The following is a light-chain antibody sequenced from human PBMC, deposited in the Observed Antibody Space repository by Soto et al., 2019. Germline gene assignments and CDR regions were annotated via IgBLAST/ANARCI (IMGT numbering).Light chain of an antibody. Sequence: EIVLTQSPGTLSLSQGERATLSCRASQSVSSSYLAWYQQKPGQAPRLLIYGASSRATGIPDMFSGSGSGTYFTLTISILEPEDFAVYYCQQYGRSPFTFGPGTKVDIK. CDR2: GAS. V-gene: IGKV3-20*01. J-gene: IGKJ3*01. CDR1: QSVSSSY. CDR3: QQYGRSPFT.